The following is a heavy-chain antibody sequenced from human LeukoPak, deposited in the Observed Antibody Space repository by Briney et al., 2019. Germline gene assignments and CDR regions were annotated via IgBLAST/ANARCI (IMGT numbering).Heavy chain of an antibody. CDR3: ARGTAPRYYYYYMDV. V-gene: IGHV1-2*02. Sequence: GASVKVSCKASGYTFTDYYMHWVRQAPGQGLEWMGWINPNSGGTNYAQRFQGRVTMTRDTSISTAYMELSSLRSDDTTVYYCARGTAPRYYYYYMDVWGKGTTVTVSS. CDR2: INPNSGGT. J-gene: IGHJ6*03. D-gene: IGHD1-1*01. CDR1: GYTFTDYY.